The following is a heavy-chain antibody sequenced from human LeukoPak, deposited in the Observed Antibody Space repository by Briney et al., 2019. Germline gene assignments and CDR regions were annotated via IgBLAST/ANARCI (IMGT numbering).Heavy chain of an antibody. J-gene: IGHJ4*02. CDR3: ARDLLGYSGYDSPY. V-gene: IGHV1-2*06. CDR1: GYTFTGYY. D-gene: IGHD5-12*01. CDR2: INPNSGGT. Sequence: ASVKVSXKASGYTFTGYYMHWVRQAPGQGLEWMGRINPNSGGTNYAQKFQGRVTMTRDTSISTAYMELSRLRSDDTAVYYCARDLLGYSGYDSPYWGQGTLVTVSS.